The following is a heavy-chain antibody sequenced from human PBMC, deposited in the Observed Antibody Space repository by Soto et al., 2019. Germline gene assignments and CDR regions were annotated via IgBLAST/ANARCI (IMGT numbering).Heavy chain of an antibody. D-gene: IGHD3-22*01. J-gene: IGHJ4*02. CDR2: INAGNGNT. CDR1: GYTFTIYA. Sequence: ASVKVSCKASGYTFTIYAMHWVRQAPGQRLEWMGWINAGNGNTKYSQKFQGRVTITRDTSASTAYMELSSLRSEDTAVYYCARDRSGYYSTYFDYWGQGTLVTVSS. V-gene: IGHV1-3*01. CDR3: ARDRSGYYSTYFDY.